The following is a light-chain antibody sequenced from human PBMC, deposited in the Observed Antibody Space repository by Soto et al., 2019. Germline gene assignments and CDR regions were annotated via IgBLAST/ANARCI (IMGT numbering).Light chain of an antibody. V-gene: IGKV3-15*01. CDR1: QSVSSN. Sequence: EIVMTQSPATLFVSPGERATLSCRASQSVSSNLAWYQQKPGQAPRLLIYGAYTRATGIPARFSGSGSGTEFTLTISSLQSEDFAVYYCQQRTNWPYTFGQGTNLEIK. CDR3: QQRTNWPYT. CDR2: GAY. J-gene: IGKJ2*01.